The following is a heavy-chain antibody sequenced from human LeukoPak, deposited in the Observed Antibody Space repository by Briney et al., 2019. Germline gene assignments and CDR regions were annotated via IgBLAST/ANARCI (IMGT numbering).Heavy chain of an antibody. J-gene: IGHJ6*03. CDR1: GGTFSSYA. D-gene: IGHD6-6*01. CDR3: ARTQSIAARRYYYYYYMDV. Sequence: SVKVSCKASGGTFSSYAISWVRQAPGQGLEWMGGIIPIFGTANYAQKFQGRVTITTDESTSTAYMELSSLRSEDTAVYYCARTQSIAARRYYYYYYMDVWGKGTTVTVSS. V-gene: IGHV1-69*05. CDR2: IIPIFGTA.